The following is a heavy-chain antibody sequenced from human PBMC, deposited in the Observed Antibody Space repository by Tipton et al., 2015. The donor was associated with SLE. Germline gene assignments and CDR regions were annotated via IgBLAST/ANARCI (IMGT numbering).Heavy chain of an antibody. J-gene: IGHJ4*02. CDR2: ISSSSSYI. Sequence: GSLRLSCAASGFSFNSYSMNWVRQAPGKGLEWVSSISSSSSYIYYADSVKGRFTISRDNAKNSLYLQMNSLRAEDTAVYYCARGIWGSYEGSDYWGQGTLVTVSS. CDR1: GFSFNSYS. D-gene: IGHD3-16*01. CDR3: ARGIWGSYEGSDY. V-gene: IGHV3-21*03.